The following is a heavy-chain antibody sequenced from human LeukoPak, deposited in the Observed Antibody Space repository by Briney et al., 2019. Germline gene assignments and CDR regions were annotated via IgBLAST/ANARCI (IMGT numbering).Heavy chain of an antibody. Sequence: PGGSLRLSCAASGFTLRSYWMSWVRQAPGKGLEWVANIKQDVSEKYYVDSVKGRFTISRDNAKNSLYLQMNSLRAEDTAVYYCARSPSSGSYFLARYYYYMDVWGKGTTVTVSS. J-gene: IGHJ6*03. CDR2: IKQDVSEK. D-gene: IGHD1-26*01. V-gene: IGHV3-7*01. CDR3: ARSPSSGSYFLARYYYYMDV. CDR1: GFTLRSYW.